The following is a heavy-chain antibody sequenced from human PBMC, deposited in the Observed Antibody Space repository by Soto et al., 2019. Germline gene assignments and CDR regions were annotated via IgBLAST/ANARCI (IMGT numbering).Heavy chain of an antibody. CDR1: GYTFTSYY. J-gene: IGHJ4*02. CDR2: INPSGGST. V-gene: IGHV1-46*01. D-gene: IGHD2-2*01. CDR3: ARDGRDCSSTSCYGGY. Sequence: ASVKVSCNASGYTFTSYYMHWVRQAPGQGLEWMGIINPSGGSTSYAQKFQGRVTMTRDTSTSTVYMELSSLRSEDTAVYYCARDGRDCSSTSCYGGYWGQGTLVTVSS.